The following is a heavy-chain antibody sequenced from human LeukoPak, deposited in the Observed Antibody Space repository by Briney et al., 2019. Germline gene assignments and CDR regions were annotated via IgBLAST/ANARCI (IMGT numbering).Heavy chain of an antibody. CDR3: ARGVEPLAANTLAY. J-gene: IGHJ4*02. CDR1: GFTFKTYA. CDR2: ITYDGNNK. V-gene: IGHV3-30*14. Sequence: GRSLRLSCAASGFTFKTYAMHWVRQAPGRGLEWLAVITYDGNNKYYADSVQGRFTISRDNSKNTLYLEMNSLSPDDTAVYYCARGVEPLAANTLAYWGQGTLVTVSS. D-gene: IGHD1-14*01.